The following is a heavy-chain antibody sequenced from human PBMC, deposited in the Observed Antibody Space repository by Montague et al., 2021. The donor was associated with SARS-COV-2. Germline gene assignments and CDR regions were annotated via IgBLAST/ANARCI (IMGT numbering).Heavy chain of an antibody. CDR2: ISSSGSTT. V-gene: IGHV3-48*03. CDR1: GFTFSSYE. D-gene: IGHD3-10*01. J-gene: IGHJ4*02. Sequence: SLRLSCAASGFTFSSYEMNWVRQAPGKGLEWVSYISSSGSTTYYSDSVKGRFTISRDNAKNSLYLQMNSLRAEDTAVYYCARAGDFGYGSGSYAGGFDYWGQGTLVTVSS. CDR3: ARAGDFGYGSGSYAGGFDY.